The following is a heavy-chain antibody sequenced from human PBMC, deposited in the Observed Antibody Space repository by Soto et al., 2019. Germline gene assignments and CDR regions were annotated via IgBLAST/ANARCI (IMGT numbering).Heavy chain of an antibody. V-gene: IGHV3-33*01. D-gene: IGHD4-17*01. CDR2: IWYDGSNK. Sequence: QVQLVESGGGVVQPGRSLRLSCAASGFTFSSYGMHWVRQAPGKGLEWVAVIWYDGSNKYYADSVKGRFTISRDNSKNTLYLQMNSLRAEDTAVYYCAREGSDCGDYYYYYMDVWGKGTTVTVSS. CDR3: AREGSDCGDYYYYYMDV. J-gene: IGHJ6*03. CDR1: GFTFSSYG.